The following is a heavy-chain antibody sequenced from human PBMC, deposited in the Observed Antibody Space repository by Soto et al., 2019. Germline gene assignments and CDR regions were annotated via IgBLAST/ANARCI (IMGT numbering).Heavy chain of an antibody. Sequence: GASVKVSCTASGYTFTGYYMHWVRQAPGQGLEWMGWINPNSGGTNYAQKFQGWVTMTRDTSISTAYMELGRLRSDDTAVYYCAKRGSSIPFDYWGQGTLVTVSS. CDR2: INPNSGGT. CDR3: AKRGSSIPFDY. V-gene: IGHV1-2*04. CDR1: GYTFTGYY. D-gene: IGHD6-6*01. J-gene: IGHJ4*02.